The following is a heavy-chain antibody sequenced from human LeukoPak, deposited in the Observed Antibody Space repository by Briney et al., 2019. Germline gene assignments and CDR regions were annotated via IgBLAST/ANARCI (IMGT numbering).Heavy chain of an antibody. CDR3: ARLYAGAYTRLDP. V-gene: IGHV4-59*08. CDR2: VFYSGGT. CDR1: GGSISGFH. Sequence: SETLSLTCTVSGGSISGFHWSWIRQPPGKGLEYIGDVFYSGGTNYNSSLKSRLTISVDTSRNQFSLKLASVTAADTAVYYCARLYAGAYTRLDPWGQGTLVAVSS. D-gene: IGHD3-16*01. J-gene: IGHJ5*02.